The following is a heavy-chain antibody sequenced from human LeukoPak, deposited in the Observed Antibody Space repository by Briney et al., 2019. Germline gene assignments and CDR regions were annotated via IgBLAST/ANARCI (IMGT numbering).Heavy chain of an antibody. J-gene: IGHJ6*02. V-gene: IGHV1-8*01. CDR1: GYTFTSYG. D-gene: IGHD6-19*01. CDR3: ARTYSSGWYYYYYGMDV. Sequence: ASVKVSCKASGYTFTSYGINWVRQATGQGLEWMGWMNPNSGNTGYAQKFQGRVTMTRNTSISTAYMELSSLRSEDTAVYYCARTYSSGWYYYYYGMDVWGQGTTVTVSS. CDR2: MNPNSGNT.